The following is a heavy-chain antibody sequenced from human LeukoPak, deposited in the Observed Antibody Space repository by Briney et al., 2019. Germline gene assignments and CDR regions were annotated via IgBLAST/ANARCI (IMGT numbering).Heavy chain of an antibody. V-gene: IGHV4-34*01. J-gene: IGHJ4*02. CDR3: ARGRSPREYYYGSSGSSYFDY. Sequence: SSETLSLTCAVYGGSFSGYYWSWIRQPPGKGLEWIGEINHSGSTNYNPSLKSRVTISVDTSKNQFSLKLSSVTAADTAVYYCARGRSPREYYYGSSGSSYFDYWGQGTLVTVSS. D-gene: IGHD3-22*01. CDR2: INHSGST. CDR1: GGSFSGYY.